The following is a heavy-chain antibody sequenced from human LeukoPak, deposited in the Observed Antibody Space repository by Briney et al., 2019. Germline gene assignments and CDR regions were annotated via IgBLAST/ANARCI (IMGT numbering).Heavy chain of an antibody. CDR1: GFTFSDYY. CDR2: ISSSGSTI. CDR3: ARVQGHPPNGLDI. D-gene: IGHD2-8*01. Sequence: GGSLRLSCAASGFTFSDYYMSWIRQAPGKGLEWVSYISSSGSTIYYADSVKGRFTISRDNAKNTLYLQMNSLRADDTAVYYCARVQGHPPNGLDIWGQGTMVTVSS. J-gene: IGHJ3*02. V-gene: IGHV3-11*04.